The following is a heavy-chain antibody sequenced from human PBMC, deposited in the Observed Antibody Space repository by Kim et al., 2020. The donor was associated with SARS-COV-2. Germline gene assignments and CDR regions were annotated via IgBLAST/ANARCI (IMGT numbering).Heavy chain of an antibody. V-gene: IGHV3-21*01. Sequence: YADSVKGRFTLSRDNAKNSLYLQMISLRAEDTAVYYCARRDFWSGYSSDYWGQGTLVTVSS. D-gene: IGHD3-3*01. J-gene: IGHJ4*02. CDR3: ARRDFWSGYSSDY.